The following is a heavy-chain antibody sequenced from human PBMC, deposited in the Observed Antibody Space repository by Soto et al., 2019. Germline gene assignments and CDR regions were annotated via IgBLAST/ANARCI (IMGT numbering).Heavy chain of an antibody. CDR3: ARGPYSSSSGTSWFDP. D-gene: IGHD6-6*01. CDR1: GGSVSGYY. Sequence: QVQLQQCGAGLLKPSETLSLTSAVYGGSVSGYYWSWIRQPPGKGLEWIGEINHSGRTNYNPSLKSRVTISVDTSKTQFSLKLSSVTAADTAVYYCARGPYSSSSGTSWFDPWGQGTLVTVSS. CDR2: INHSGRT. J-gene: IGHJ5*02. V-gene: IGHV4-34*01.